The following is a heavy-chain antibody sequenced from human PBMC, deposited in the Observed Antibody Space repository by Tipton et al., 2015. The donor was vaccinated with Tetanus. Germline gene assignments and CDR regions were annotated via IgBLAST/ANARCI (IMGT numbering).Heavy chain of an antibody. J-gene: IGHJ6*02. CDR2: IYYSGST. Sequence: TLSLTCTVSGGSISTRNYFWGWIRQAPGKGLEWIGNIYYSGSTYYNASLKSRLDISLDTSKNQFSLRLTSVTVADTAMYYCARDGGNYFYYGMNVWGQGAAVTVSS. V-gene: IGHV4-39*07. CDR3: ARDGGNYFYYGMNV. CDR1: GGSISTRNYF.